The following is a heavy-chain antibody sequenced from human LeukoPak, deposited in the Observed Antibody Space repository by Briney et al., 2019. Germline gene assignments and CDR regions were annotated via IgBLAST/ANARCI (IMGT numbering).Heavy chain of an antibody. V-gene: IGHV4-61*02. Sequence: SQTLSLTCTVSGGSISSGSYYWSWIRQPAGKGLEWIGRIYTSGSTNYNPSLKSRVTISVDTSKNQFSLKLSSVTAADTAVYYCARHTYQLPSGYWGQGTLVTVSS. J-gene: IGHJ4*02. CDR1: GGSISSGSYY. D-gene: IGHD2-2*01. CDR2: IYTSGST. CDR3: ARHTYQLPSGY.